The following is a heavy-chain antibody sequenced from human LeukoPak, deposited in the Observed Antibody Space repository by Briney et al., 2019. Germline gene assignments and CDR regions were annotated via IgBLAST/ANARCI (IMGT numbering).Heavy chain of an antibody. CDR3: ARHVVPAAQSSYMDV. CDR1: GYSIRSGYY. J-gene: IGHJ6*03. D-gene: IGHD2-2*01. V-gene: IGHV4-38-2*01. CDR2: IYHSGST. Sequence: SETLSLTCAVSGYSIRSGYYWGWIRQPPGKGLEWIGSIYHSGSTYYNPSLKSRVTISVDTSKNQFSLKLNSVTAADTSLYYCARHVVPAAQSSYMDVWGKGTTVTVSS.